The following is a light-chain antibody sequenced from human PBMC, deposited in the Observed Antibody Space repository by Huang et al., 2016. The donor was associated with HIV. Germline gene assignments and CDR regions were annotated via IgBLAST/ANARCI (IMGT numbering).Light chain of an antibody. J-gene: IGKJ1*01. Sequence: EIVLTQSPGTLSLSPGERATLACRASQSLSSSYVAWYQQKPGQAPRLFIYASSSRATGIPDRFSGSGSGTDFTLSISRLEPEDFAVYYCQHYGTSPTWTFGQGTKVDIK. CDR1: QSLSSSY. CDR2: ASS. V-gene: IGKV3-20*01. CDR3: QHYGTSPTWT.